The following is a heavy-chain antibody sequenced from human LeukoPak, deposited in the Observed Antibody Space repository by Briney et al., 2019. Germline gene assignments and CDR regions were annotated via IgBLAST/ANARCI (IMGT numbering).Heavy chain of an antibody. D-gene: IGHD4-17*01. Sequence: PGGSLRLSCEASGFTFSTDNMNCVRQAPRKRLEWVSSITSSSSYAFYADSVKVRFTISRDNAKSSLYLQMNNLRAEDTAVYYCARDLGDDYGDYIADYWGQGTLVTVSS. CDR3: ARDLGDDYGDYIADY. CDR2: ITSSSSYA. CDR1: GFTFSTDN. V-gene: IGHV3-21*01. J-gene: IGHJ4*02.